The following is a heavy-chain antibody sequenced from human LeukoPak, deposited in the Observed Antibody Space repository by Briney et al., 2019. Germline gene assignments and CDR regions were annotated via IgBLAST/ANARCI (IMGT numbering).Heavy chain of an antibody. CDR3: ARSPYYYDSSGYPQEFDY. V-gene: IGHV1-8*01. CDR1: GYTFTSYD. D-gene: IGHD3-22*01. Sequence: ASVKVSCKASGYTFTSYDINWVRQATGQGLEWMGWMNPNSGNTGYAQKFKGRVTMTRNTSISTAYMELSSLRSEDTAVYYCARSPYYYDSSGYPQEFDYWGQGTLVTVSS. CDR2: MNPNSGNT. J-gene: IGHJ4*02.